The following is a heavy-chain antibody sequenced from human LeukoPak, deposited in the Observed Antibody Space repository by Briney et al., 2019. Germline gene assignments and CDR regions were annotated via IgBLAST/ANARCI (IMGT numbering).Heavy chain of an antibody. D-gene: IGHD5-12*01. V-gene: IGHV4-34*01. J-gene: IGHJ4*02. CDR1: GGSFSGYY. CDR2: INHSGST. Sequence: SETLSLTCAVYGGSFSGYYWSWIRQPPGKGLEWIGEINHSGSTNYNPSLKSRVTISVDTSKNQFSLKLSSVTAADTAVYYCARGGPLGWLRLYYFDYWGQGTLVTVSS. CDR3: ARGGPLGWLRLYYFDY.